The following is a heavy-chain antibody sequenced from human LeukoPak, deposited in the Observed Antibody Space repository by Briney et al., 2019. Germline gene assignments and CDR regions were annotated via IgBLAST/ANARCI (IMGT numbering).Heavy chain of an antibody. J-gene: IGHJ3*02. CDR1: GHTFTNYG. V-gene: IGHV1-18*01. D-gene: IGHD2-21*01. CDR2: ISAYNGNT. CDR3: ASPRILQAFDI. Sequence: ASVKVSCKASGHTFTNYGITWVRQAPGQGLEWMGWISAYNGNTNYAQKFQGRVTMTTDTSTNTVYMELRSLRSDDTAVYYCASPRILQAFDIWGQGTMVTVSS.